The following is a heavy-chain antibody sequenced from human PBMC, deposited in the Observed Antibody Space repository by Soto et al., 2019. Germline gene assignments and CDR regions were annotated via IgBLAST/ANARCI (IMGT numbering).Heavy chain of an antibody. CDR3: TRVRSSSWGLDDFDM. CDR2: VRNKANRYTT. V-gene: IGHV3-72*01. D-gene: IGHD6-13*01. J-gene: IGHJ3*02. Sequence: EVQLVESGGDLVQPGGSLRLSCAASGFTFSDHYMDWVHQAPGKGLEWVGRVRNKANRYTTEYAASVKGRFTISRDDSKNSLYLQMNSLQIEDTAVYYCTRVRSSSWGLDDFDMWGQGTMVTVSS. CDR1: GFTFSDHY.